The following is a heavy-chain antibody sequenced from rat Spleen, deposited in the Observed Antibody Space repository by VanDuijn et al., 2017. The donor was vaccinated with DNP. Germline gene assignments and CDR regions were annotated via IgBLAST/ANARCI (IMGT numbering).Heavy chain of an antibody. CDR1: GFDFNTYA. CDR3: AIYYFSGDNWFAY. Sequence: EVQLVESGGGLVQPKGSLKLSCAASGFDFNTYAMSWIRQAPGKGLDWVASIPSSGGNTYYPASVKGRFTLSRDNAENTLFLQMNSLRSEDTATYYCAIYYFSGDNWFAYWGQGTLVTVSS. CDR2: IPSSGGNT. D-gene: IGHD1-1*01. J-gene: IGHJ3*01. V-gene: IGHV5-31*01.